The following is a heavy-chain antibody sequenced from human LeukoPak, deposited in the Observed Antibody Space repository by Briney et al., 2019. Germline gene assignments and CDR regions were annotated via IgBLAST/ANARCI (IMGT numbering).Heavy chain of an antibody. CDR1: DFSVNNNY. J-gene: IGHJ4*02. CDR2: MDNFGIK. Sequence: GGSLRLSCAASDFSVNNNYVDWVRQAPGKGLEWVSCMDNFGIKNYADSVQGRFTVSRDSSRNMVFLQMNSLRVEDTAVYYCAGGKYYGSGTRPGYLGYWGLGTMVTVSS. D-gene: IGHD3-10*01. CDR3: AGGKYYGSGTRPGYLGY. V-gene: IGHV3-53*01.